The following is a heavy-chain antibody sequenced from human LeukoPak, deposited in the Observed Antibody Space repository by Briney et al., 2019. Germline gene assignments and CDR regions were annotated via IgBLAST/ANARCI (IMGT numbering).Heavy chain of an antibody. CDR1: GFTVSSNY. CDR2: IYSGGST. J-gene: IGHJ6*02. Sequence: GGSLRLSCAASGFTVSSNYMSWVRQAPGKGLEWVSVIYSGGSTYYADSVKGRFTISRDNSKNTLYLQMNSLRAEDTAVYYCARAAAGTYYYYCMDVWGQGTTVTVSS. CDR3: ARAAAGTYYYYCMDV. V-gene: IGHV3-66*01. D-gene: IGHD6-13*01.